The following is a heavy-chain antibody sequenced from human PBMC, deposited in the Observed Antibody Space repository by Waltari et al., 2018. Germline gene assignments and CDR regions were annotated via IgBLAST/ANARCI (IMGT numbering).Heavy chain of an antibody. V-gene: IGHV1-3*03. CDR1: GYTFTSYA. CDR2: INAGNGNT. Sequence: QVQLVQSGAEVKKPGASVKVSCKASGYTFTSYAMHWVRQAPGQRLEWMGWINAGNGNTKYSQEFQGRVTITRDTSASTAYMELSSLRSEDMAVYHCAREQRITMVRGVTYYFDYWGQGTLVTVSS. CDR3: AREQRITMVRGVTYYFDY. J-gene: IGHJ4*02. D-gene: IGHD3-10*01.